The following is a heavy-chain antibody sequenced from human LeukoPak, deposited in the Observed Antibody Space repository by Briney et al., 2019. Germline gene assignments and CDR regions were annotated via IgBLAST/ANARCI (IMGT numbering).Heavy chain of an antibody. CDR1: GGSISSGSYY. Sequence: PSETLSLTCTVSGGSISSGSYYWSWIRQPAGKGLEWIGRIYTSGSTNYNPSLKSRVTISVDTSKNQFSLKLSSVTAADTAVYYCASSLWFGELLPSYWGQGTLVTVSS. CDR3: ASSLWFGELLPSY. CDR2: IYTSGST. D-gene: IGHD3-10*01. V-gene: IGHV4-61*02. J-gene: IGHJ4*02.